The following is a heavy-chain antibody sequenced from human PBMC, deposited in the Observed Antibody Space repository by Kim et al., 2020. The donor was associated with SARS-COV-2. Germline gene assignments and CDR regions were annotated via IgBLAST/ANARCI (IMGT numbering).Heavy chain of an antibody. CDR3: ARATPPAVWSGYYIGLMDV. CDR2: IIPIFGTA. CDR1: GGTFSSYA. D-gene: IGHD3-3*01. J-gene: IGHJ6*02. Sequence: SVKVSCKASGGTFSSYAISWVRQAPGQGLEWMGGIIPIFGTANYAQKFQGRVTITADESTSTAYMELSSLRSEDTAVYYCARATPPAVWSGYYIGLMDVWGQGTTVTVSS. V-gene: IGHV1-69*13.